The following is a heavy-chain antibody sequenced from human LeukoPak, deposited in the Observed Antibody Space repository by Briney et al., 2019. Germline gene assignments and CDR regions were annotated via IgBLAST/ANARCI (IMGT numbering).Heavy chain of an antibody. CDR3: ARDPLLYGSGSYYFDY. CDR2: IRYDGNNK. CDR1: GFTFSSYG. D-gene: IGHD3-10*01. V-gene: IGHV3-30*02. J-gene: IGHJ4*02. Sequence: GGSLRLSCAASGFTFSSYGMHWVRQAPGKGLEWVTFIRYDGNNKYYADSGKGRFTISRDGSKNTLFLQMNSLRAEDTAVYYCARDPLLYGSGSYYFDYWGQGTLVTVSS.